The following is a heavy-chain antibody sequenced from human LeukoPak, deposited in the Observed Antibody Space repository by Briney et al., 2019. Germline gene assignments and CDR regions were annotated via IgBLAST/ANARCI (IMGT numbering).Heavy chain of an antibody. D-gene: IGHD1-26*01. J-gene: IGHJ1*01. Sequence: GSSVKVSCKASGGTFSSYAISWVRQAPGQGLEWMGRIIPIFGTANYAQKFQGRVTITADESTSTAYMELSSLRSEDTAVYYCARTQRGSGSRHLAEYFQHWGQGTLVTVSS. CDR2: IIPIFGTA. V-gene: IGHV1-69*15. CDR3: ARTQRGSGSRHLAEYFQH. CDR1: GGTFSSYA.